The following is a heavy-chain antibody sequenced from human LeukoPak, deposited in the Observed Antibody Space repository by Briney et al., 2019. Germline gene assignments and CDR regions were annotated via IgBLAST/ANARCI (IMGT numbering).Heavy chain of an antibody. CDR3: ARGPSGFGELLGGGGGWFDP. J-gene: IGHJ5*02. Sequence: GPLRLSCAAFGFTVSVNYMSWVRQAPGKGLEWIGSIYHSGSTYYNPSLKSRVTISVDTSKNQFSLKLSSVTAADTAVYYCARGPSGFGELLGGGGGWFDPWGQGTLVTVSS. V-gene: IGHV4-38-2*01. CDR1: GFTVSVNY. D-gene: IGHD3-10*01. CDR2: IYHSGST.